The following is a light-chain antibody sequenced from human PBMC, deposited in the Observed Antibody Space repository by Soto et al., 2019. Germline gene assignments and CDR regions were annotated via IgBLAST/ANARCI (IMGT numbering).Light chain of an antibody. J-gene: IGKJ1*01. Sequence: EIVLTQSPGTLSLSPGERATLSCRASQSVSNNYLAWYQQKPGQAPRLLIYGASTRATGIPDRFSGSGSGTDFTLTISRLEPEDFAVYYCQQYDDSRTFGQGTKVEIK. CDR2: GAS. CDR1: QSVSNNY. V-gene: IGKV3-20*01. CDR3: QQYDDSRT.